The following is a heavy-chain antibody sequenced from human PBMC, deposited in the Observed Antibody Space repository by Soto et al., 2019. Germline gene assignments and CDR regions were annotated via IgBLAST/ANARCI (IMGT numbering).Heavy chain of an antibody. V-gene: IGHV4-30-4*01. D-gene: IGHD3-10*01. CDR3: ARDSVRFGPAFHY. CDR2: VFYTGSAY. CDR1: GGSISSCDYY. J-gene: IGHJ4*02. Sequence: SETLSLTCTVSGGSISSCDYYWSWMRQPPGKGLEWIGYVFYTGSAYYYNPSLNSRVTMSVDTSKNQFSLKLSSVTAADTAVYYCARDSVRFGPAFHYWGQGTLVTVSS.